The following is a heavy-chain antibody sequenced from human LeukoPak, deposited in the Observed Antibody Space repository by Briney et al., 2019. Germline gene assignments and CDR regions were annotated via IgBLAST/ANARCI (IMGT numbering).Heavy chain of an antibody. Sequence: PGGSLRLSCVVSGITFSSYAMSWVRQAPGMGLDWVSAISASGGSTYYADSVKGRFTISRDNSMNTVYLQMNSLRGEDTAIYYCAPNWNLDYWGQGSLVTVSS. CDR1: GITFSSYA. CDR3: APNWNLDY. D-gene: IGHD1-1*01. CDR2: ISASGGST. J-gene: IGHJ4*02. V-gene: IGHV3-23*01.